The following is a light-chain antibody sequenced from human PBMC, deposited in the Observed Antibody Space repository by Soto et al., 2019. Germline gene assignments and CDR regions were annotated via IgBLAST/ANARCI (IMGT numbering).Light chain of an antibody. V-gene: IGKV4-1*01. Sequence: DIVMTQSPDSLAVSLGERVTISCKSSQSVLYSSNNKNYLAWYQQKPGQPPKLLIYWASTRESGVPDRFSGSGSGTDFTLTISSLQAEDVAVYYCQQYLSSPLSFGGGTEVEIK. CDR1: QSVLYSSNNKNY. J-gene: IGKJ4*01. CDR2: WAS. CDR3: QQYLSSPLS.